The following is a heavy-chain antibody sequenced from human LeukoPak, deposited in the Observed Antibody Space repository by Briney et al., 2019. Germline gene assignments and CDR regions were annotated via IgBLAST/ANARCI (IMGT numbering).Heavy chain of an antibody. CDR2: NYSGGST. Sequence: PGGSLRLSCAASGFTVSSNYMSWVRQAPGKGLEWVSVNYSGGSTYYADSVKGRFTISRDNAKNLLYLQMNSLRAEDTAVYYCGRDYEERTTDYWGQGTLVTVSS. CDR3: GRDYEERTTDY. CDR1: GFTVSSNY. J-gene: IGHJ4*02. V-gene: IGHV3-66*01. D-gene: IGHD3-16*01.